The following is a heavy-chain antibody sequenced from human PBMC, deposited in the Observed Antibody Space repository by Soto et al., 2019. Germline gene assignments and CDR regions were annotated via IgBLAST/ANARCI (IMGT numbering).Heavy chain of an antibody. CDR2: ISAYNGNT. CDR1: GYTFTSYG. V-gene: IGHV1-18*01. J-gene: IGHJ4*02. Sequence: QVQLVQSGAEVKKPGASVKVSCKASGYTFTSYGISWVRQAPGQGLEWMGWISAYNGNTNYEQKLQGRVTRTTDTSTRTSYAELRSLRSDDTAGYYCARDDWEHTAPDYWGQGTLVTVSS. CDR3: ARDDWEHTAPDY. D-gene: IGHD1-26*01.